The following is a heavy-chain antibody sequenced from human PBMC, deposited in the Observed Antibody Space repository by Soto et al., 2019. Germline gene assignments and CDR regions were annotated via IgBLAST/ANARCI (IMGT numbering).Heavy chain of an antibody. J-gene: IGHJ6*03. V-gene: IGHV4-34*01. CDR3: ARDRGGYDYVSDYYYYYMDV. CDR1: GGSFSGYY. CDR2: INHSGST. D-gene: IGHD5-12*01. Sequence: TSETLSLTCAVYGGSFSGYYWSWIRQPPGKGLEWIGEINHSGSTNYNPSLKSRVTISVDTSKNQISLKLSSVTAADTAVYYCARDRGGYDYVSDYYYYYMDVWGKGTTVTVSS.